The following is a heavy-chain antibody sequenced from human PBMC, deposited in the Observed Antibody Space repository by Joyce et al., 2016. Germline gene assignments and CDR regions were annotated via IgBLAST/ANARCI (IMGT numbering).Heavy chain of an antibody. CDR2: VDSDGSGT. J-gene: IGHJ4*02. CDR3: GSVFEY. CDR1: GFTFTNYW. Sequence: EVQLVESGGGLLQPGGSLRLSCAASGFTFTNYWMHWVRQAPGKGMVWVAHVDSDGSGTSYADSVKGRFTISRDNAKNMVYLQMNSLRTEDTAVYYCGSVFEYWGRGALVTGSS. V-gene: IGHV3-74*01.